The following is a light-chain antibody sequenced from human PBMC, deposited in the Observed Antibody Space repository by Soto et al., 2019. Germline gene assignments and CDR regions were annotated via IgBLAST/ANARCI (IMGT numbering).Light chain of an antibody. J-gene: IGKJ1*01. CDR1: QSIRSSY. CDR2: GAS. V-gene: IGKV3-20*01. CDR3: YQYDTSPRT. Sequence: DIVLTQSPGTLSLSPGERATLSCRASQSIRSSYLAWYQQKPGQAPRLLIFGASTRATGIPDRFSGRGSGTDFTLTIRGLEPEDFAVYYCYQYDTSPRTFGQGTKVEIK.